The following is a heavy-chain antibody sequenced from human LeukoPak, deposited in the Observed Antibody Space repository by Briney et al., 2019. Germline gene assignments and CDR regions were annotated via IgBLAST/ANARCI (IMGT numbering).Heavy chain of an antibody. D-gene: IGHD5-12*01. Sequence: ASVKVSCKASGYTFTSYGISWVRQAPGQGLEWVGWISAYNGNTNYAQKLQGRVTMTTDTSTSTAYMELRSLRSDDTAVYYCASNSGYDSYYYYYYMDVWGKGTTVTVSS. CDR2: ISAYNGNT. V-gene: IGHV1-18*01. CDR1: GYTFTSYG. CDR3: ASNSGYDSYYYYYYMDV. J-gene: IGHJ6*03.